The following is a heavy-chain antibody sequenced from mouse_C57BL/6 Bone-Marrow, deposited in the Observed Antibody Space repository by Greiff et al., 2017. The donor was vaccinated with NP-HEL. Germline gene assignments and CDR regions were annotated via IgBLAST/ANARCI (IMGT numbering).Heavy chain of an antibody. D-gene: IGHD2-4*01. CDR3: ARMIYYDYDGYYAMDY. J-gene: IGHJ4*01. CDR1: GYTFTSYW. Sequence: VQLQQPGAELVMPGASVKLSCKASGYTFTSYWMHWVKQRPGQGLEWIGEIDPSDSYTKYNQKFKGKSTLTVEKYSSTAYMQLSSLTSEDSAVYYCARMIYYDYDGYYAMDYWGQGTSVTVSS. V-gene: IGHV1-69*01. CDR2: IDPSDSYT.